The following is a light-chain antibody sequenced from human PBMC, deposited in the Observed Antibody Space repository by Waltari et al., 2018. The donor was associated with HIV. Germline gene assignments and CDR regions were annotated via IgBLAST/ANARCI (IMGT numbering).Light chain of an antibody. J-gene: IGLJ3*02. Sequence: SYVLTQPPSVSVAPGKTARITCGGNNIGSKSVHWYQQKPGQAPVLVIYYDSDRTSGIPERFSGSNSGSTATLTISRVEAGDEADYYCQLCDSSSDHPVFGGGTKLTVL. CDR1: NIGSKS. V-gene: IGLV3-21*04. CDR3: QLCDSSSDHPV. CDR2: YDS.